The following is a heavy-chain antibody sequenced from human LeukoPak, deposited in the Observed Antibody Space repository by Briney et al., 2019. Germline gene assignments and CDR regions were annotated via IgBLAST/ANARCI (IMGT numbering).Heavy chain of an antibody. V-gene: IGHV1-2*02. CDR1: GYTFTGYY. J-gene: IGHJ4*02. Sequence: ASVKVSCKASGYTFTGYYMHWVRQAPGQGLEWMGWINPNSGDTNYAQKFQGRVTLTRDTSINTAYMDLSSLRSDDTAVYYCAREGYYYDSSGYFDYWGQGTLVTVSS. CDR2: INPNSGDT. CDR3: AREGYYYDSSGYFDY. D-gene: IGHD3-22*01.